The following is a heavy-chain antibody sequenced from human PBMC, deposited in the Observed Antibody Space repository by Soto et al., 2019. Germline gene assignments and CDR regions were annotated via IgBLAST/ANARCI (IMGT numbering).Heavy chain of an antibody. D-gene: IGHD4-4*01. J-gene: IGHJ4*01. Sequence: SETLSLTCTVSGGSISSYYWSWIRQPPGKGLEWIGYIYYSGSTNYNPSLKSRVTISVDTSKNQFSLKLSPVTAADTAVYYCARSYSNYDYWGQGTLVTVSS. V-gene: IGHV4-59*01. CDR3: ARSYSNYDY. CDR2: IYYSGST. CDR1: GGSISSYY.